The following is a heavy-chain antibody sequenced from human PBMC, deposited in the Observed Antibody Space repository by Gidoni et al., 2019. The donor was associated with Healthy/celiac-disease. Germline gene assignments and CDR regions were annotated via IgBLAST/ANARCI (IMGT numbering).Heavy chain of an antibody. CDR1: GGTFSSYA. Sequence: QVQLVQSGAEVKKPGSSVTVSCKASGGTFSSYAISWVRQAPGQGLEWMGRIIPILGIANYAQKFQGRVTITADKSTSTAYMELSSLRSEDTAVYYCARDSVHYYDSSGYYYSAFDIWGQGTMVTVSS. J-gene: IGHJ3*02. D-gene: IGHD3-22*01. CDR2: IIPILGIA. V-gene: IGHV1-69*04. CDR3: ARDSVHYYDSSGYYYSAFDI.